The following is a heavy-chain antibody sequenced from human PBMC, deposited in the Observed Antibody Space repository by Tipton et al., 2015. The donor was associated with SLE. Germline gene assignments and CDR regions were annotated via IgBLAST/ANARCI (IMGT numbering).Heavy chain of an antibody. J-gene: IGHJ6*02. V-gene: IGHV3-49*04. Sequence: SLRLSCAASGFTFRSYGMHWVRQAPGKGLEWVGFIRSKAYRGTTDYAASVKGRFTISRDDSKSIAYLQMNSLKTEDTAVYYCTRVGHVVVVIAPFYYGMDVWGQGTTVTVSS. CDR3: TRVGHVVVVIAPFYYGMDV. CDR1: GFTFRSYG. CDR2: IRSKAYRGTT. D-gene: IGHD2-21*01.